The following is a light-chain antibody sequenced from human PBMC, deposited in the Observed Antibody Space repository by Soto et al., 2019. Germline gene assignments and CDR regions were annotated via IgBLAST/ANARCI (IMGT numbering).Light chain of an antibody. J-gene: IGKJ1*01. Sequence: EVVLTQSPGTLSLSPGERATLYCRTSQSVVNYQLAWYRQKPGQAPRLLIYDASTRATGIPARFSGSGSGTEFTLTISSLQSEDFAVYYCQQYNNWWTFGQGTKVDIK. CDR1: QSVVNY. CDR2: DAS. V-gene: IGKV3-15*01. CDR3: QQYNNWWT.